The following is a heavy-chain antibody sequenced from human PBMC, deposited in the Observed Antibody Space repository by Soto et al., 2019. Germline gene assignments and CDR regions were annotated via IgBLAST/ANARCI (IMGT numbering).Heavy chain of an antibody. CDR3: ARLGSSGWYQGSYFDY. Sequence: QLQLQESGPGLVKPSETLSLTCTVSGGSITRNNHYWGWIRQSPGKGLEWIGSILYRGSINYTPSHKSRVTISVETSKNQFSLKMSSVTAADTAVYYCARLGSSGWYQGSYFDYWGQGTLVTVSS. D-gene: IGHD6-19*01. V-gene: IGHV4-39*01. CDR1: GGSITRNNHY. CDR2: ILYRGSI. J-gene: IGHJ4*02.